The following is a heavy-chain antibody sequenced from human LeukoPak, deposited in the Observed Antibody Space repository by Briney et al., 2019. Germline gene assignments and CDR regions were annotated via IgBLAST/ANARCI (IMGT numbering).Heavy chain of an antibody. CDR3: ARRGTGGRSFDI. D-gene: IGHD2-8*02. CDR2: IYYSGST. Sequence: PSETLSLTCTVSGGSISSYYWSWIRQPPGKGLEWIGYIYYSGSTNYNPSLKSRVTISVDTSKNQFSLKLSSVTAADTAVYYCARRGTGGRSFDICGQGTMVTVSS. V-gene: IGHV4-59*08. J-gene: IGHJ3*02. CDR1: GGSISSYY.